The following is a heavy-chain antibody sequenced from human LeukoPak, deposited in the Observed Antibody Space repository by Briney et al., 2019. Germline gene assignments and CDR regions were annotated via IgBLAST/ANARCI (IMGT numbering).Heavy chain of an antibody. J-gene: IGHJ4*02. Sequence: GGSLRLSCAASGFTFDDYGMSWVRHAPGKGLEWVSGINWNGGSTGYADSVKGRFTISRDNAKNSLYLPMNSLRAEDTALYYCARAEGNYYDSSTGDYWGQGTLVTVSS. V-gene: IGHV3-20*04. CDR2: INWNGGST. CDR3: ARAEGNYYDSSTGDY. CDR1: GFTFDDYG. D-gene: IGHD3-22*01.